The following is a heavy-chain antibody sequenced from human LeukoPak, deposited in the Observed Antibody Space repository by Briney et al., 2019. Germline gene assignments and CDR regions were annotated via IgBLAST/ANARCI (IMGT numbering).Heavy chain of an antibody. CDR3: TRPLPTSRYYYDSSGPPD. Sequence: PGGSLRLSCAASGFTFSGSAMHWVRQASGKGLEWVGRIRSKANSYATAYAASVKGRFTIPRDDSKNTAYLQMNSLKTEDTAVYYCTRPLPTSRYYYDSSGPPDWGQGTLVTVSS. V-gene: IGHV3-73*01. CDR1: GFTFSGSA. CDR2: IRSKANSYAT. D-gene: IGHD3-22*01. J-gene: IGHJ4*02.